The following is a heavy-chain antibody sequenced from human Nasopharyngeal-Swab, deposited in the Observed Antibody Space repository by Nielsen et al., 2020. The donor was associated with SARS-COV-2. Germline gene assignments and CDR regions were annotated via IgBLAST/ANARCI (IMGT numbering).Heavy chain of an antibody. D-gene: IGHD7-27*01. CDR3: TRDLGRWQLFDP. Sequence: GSLTISCAASGFTFSTYSMNWVRQAPGKGLEWVSSISSSSSYIYYADSVKGRFTISRDNAKNSLYLQMNSLRAEDTAAFYCTRDLGRWQLFDPWGQGTLVTVSS. CDR2: ISSSSSYI. CDR1: GFTFSTYS. J-gene: IGHJ5*02. V-gene: IGHV3-21*01.